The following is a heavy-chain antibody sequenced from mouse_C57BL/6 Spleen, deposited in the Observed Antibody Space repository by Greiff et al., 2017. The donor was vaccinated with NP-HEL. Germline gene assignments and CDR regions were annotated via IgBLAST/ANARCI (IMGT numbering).Heavy chain of an antibody. Sequence: QVQLQQPGAELVMPGASVKLSCKASGYTFTSYWMHWVKQRPGQGLEWIGEIDPSDSYTNYNQKFKGKSTLTVDKSSSTAYMQLSSLTSEDSAVYYCARGPYYSNRLDAMDYWGQGTSVTVSS. V-gene: IGHV1-69*01. CDR2: IDPSDSYT. J-gene: IGHJ4*01. D-gene: IGHD2-5*01. CDR3: ARGPYYSNRLDAMDY. CDR1: GYTFTSYW.